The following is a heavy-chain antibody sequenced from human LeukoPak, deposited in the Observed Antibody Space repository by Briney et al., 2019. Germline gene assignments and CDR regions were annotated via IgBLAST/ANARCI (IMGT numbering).Heavy chain of an antibody. V-gene: IGHV3-48*04. CDR2: ISSSGSIM. D-gene: IGHD4-17*01. CDR3: ARGATVTNPYFDN. Sequence: GGSLRLSCVASRFRFSDYTMNWVRQAPGEGLEWISYISSSGSIMHYSDAVKGRFTISRDNAKNSLYLQMNSLRAEDSAVYYCARGATVTNPYFDNWGQGTLVTVSS. CDR1: RFRFSDYT. J-gene: IGHJ4*02.